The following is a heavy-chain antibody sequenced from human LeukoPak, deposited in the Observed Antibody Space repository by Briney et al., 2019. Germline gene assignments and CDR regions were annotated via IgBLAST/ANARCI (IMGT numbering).Heavy chain of an antibody. J-gene: IGHJ4*02. CDR2: ISHDGTVQ. CDR1: GFTFSSYG. V-gene: IGHV3-30*18. D-gene: IGHD2-8*01. CDR3: AKEGTRMASFYFDY. Sequence: QPGGSLRLSCAASGFTFSSYGMQWVRQAPGKGLEWVAVISHDGTVQHYADSVKGRFTISRDNSDNTLYLQMNSLRDEDTAMYYCAKEGTRMASFYFDYWGQGTLITVSS.